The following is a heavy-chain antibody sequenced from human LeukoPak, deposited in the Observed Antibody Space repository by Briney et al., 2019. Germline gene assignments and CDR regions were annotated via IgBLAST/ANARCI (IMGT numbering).Heavy chain of an antibody. CDR2: IKQDGSEK. J-gene: IGHJ4*02. CDR1: GFTFSSYW. CDR3: ARDSRSVWFGELLSVPFDY. D-gene: IGHD3-10*01. V-gene: IGHV3-7*03. Sequence: GGSLRLSCAASGFTFSSYWMSWVRQAPGKGLEWVANIKQDGSEKYYVDSVKGRFTISRDNAKNSLYLQMNSLRAEDTAVYYCARDSRSVWFGELLSVPFDYWGQGTLVTVSS.